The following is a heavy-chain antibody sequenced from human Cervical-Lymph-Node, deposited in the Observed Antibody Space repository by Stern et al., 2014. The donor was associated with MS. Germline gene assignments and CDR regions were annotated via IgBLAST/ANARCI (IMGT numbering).Heavy chain of an antibody. V-gene: IGHV1-2*06. D-gene: IGHD3-22*01. CDR1: GYTFTDYY. CDR2: VNPNSGDT. J-gene: IGHJ4*02. CDR3: ARFYYDSSSYSFDY. Sequence: VQLVQSGAEVKKPGASVKVSCKASGYTFTDYYMHWVRQAPGQGLEWMGRVNPNSGDTNYAQRFQGRVTMTRDTSITTAYMELSRLRSDDTAVYYCARFYYDSSSYSFDYWGQGTLVTVSS.